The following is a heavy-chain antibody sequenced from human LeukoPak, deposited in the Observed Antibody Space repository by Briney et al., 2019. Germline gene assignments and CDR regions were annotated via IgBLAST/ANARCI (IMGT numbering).Heavy chain of an antibody. CDR3: AKQSAGSAAWYSLYYDF. CDR1: GFTLSSYA. CDR2: VDGGGGGT. Sequence: GGSLRLSCAASGFTLSSYAMTWVRQAPGRGLEWVSSVDGGGGGTYYADSVKGRFTISRDNSKDTLYLQMNGLRAEDTAVYFCAKQSAGSAAWYSLYYDFWGQGTPVTVSS. D-gene: IGHD6-13*01. V-gene: IGHV3-23*01. J-gene: IGHJ4*02.